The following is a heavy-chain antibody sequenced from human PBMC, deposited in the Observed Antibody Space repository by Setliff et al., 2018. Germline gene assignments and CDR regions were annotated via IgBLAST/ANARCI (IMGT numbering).Heavy chain of an antibody. CDR3: ARGTTNLNYYYMDV. CDR1: GGSISSSNYY. CDR2: IYYSGST. D-gene: IGHD4-4*01. Sequence: SSETLSLTCTVSGGSISSSNYYWGWIRQPPGKGLEWIGSIYYSGSTYYNPSLTSRVTMSVDTSQNQFSLRLSSVTAADTAVYYCARGTTNLNYYYMDVWGKGTTVTVS. J-gene: IGHJ6*03. V-gene: IGHV4-39*07.